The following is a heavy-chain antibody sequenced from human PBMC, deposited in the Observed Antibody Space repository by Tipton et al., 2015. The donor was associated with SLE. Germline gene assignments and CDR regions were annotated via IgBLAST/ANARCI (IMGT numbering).Heavy chain of an antibody. CDR3: ASQNGEGYCNGGSCPGD. J-gene: IGHJ4*02. CDR2: IYYSGST. V-gene: IGHV4-39*07. Sequence: TLSLTCTVSGGSISSSSYYWGWIRQPPGKGLEWIGSIYYSGSTYYNPSLKSRVTISVDTSKNQFSLKLSSVTAADTAVYYCASQNGEGYCNGGSCPGDWGQGTLVTVSS. D-gene: IGHD2-15*01. CDR1: GGSISSSSYY.